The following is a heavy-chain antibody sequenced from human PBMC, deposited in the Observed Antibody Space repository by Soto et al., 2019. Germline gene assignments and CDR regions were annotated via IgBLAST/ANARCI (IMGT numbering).Heavy chain of an antibody. D-gene: IGHD3-22*01. CDR1: GFTFSSYA. J-gene: IGHJ1*01. V-gene: IGHV3-30-3*01. CDR2: ISYDGSNK. Sequence: QVQLVESGGGVVQPGRSLRLSCAASGFTFSSYAMHWVRQAPGKGLEWVAVISYDGSNKYYADSEKGRFTISRDNSKNTLYLQMNSLRAEDTAVYYCARGNYYDSSGYYEYFQHWGQGTLVTVSS. CDR3: ARGNYYDSSGYYEYFQH.